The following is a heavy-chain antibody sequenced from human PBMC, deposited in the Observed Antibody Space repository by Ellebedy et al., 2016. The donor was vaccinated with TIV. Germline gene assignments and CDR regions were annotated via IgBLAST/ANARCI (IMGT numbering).Heavy chain of an antibody. J-gene: IGHJ5*02. Sequence: HTGGSLRLSCAASGFGFSSHWMHWVRQVRGRGLVWVSGIDDDGSRTQYAESVRGRFTVSRDNAKNMVYLQMNSLRVEDTAVYYCVRDRPHNWFDPWGHGTQVTVPP. CDR3: VRDRPHNWFDP. CDR2: IDDDGSRT. V-gene: IGHV3-74*01. CDR1: GFGFSSHW.